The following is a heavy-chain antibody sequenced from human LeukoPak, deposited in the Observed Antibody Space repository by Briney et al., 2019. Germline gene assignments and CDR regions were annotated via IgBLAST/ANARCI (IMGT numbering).Heavy chain of an antibody. CDR2: IYYSGST. CDR1: GGSISSGDYY. CDR3: ATGDLPTDY. J-gene: IGHJ4*02. D-gene: IGHD2-21*02. Sequence: PSETLSLTCTVSGGSISSGDYYWSWIRQPPGKGLEWIGYIYYSGSTYYHPSLKSRVTISVDTSKSQFSLKLSSVTAADTAVYYCATGDLPTDYWGQGTLVTVSS. V-gene: IGHV4-61*08.